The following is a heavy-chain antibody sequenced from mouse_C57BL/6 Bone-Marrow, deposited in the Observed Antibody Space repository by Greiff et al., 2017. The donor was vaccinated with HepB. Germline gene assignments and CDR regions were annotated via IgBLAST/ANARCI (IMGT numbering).Heavy chain of an antibody. CDR2: IYPRDGST. J-gene: IGHJ2*01. V-gene: IGHV1-85*01. CDR1: GYTFTSYE. Sequence: LVESGPELVKPGASVKLSCKASGYTFTSYEINWVKQRPGQGLEWIGWIYPRDGSTKYNKKFKGKATLTVDTASSTAYMELHSLTSEDSAVFFCARSGGYDYRGEYYFDFWGRGTTLTVSS. D-gene: IGHD2-4*01. CDR3: ARSGGYDYRGEYYFDF.